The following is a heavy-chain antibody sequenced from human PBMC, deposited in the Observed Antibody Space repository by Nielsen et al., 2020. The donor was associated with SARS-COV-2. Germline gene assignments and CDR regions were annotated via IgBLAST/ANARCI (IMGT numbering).Heavy chain of an antibody. CDR1: GDTFSRYT. CDR3: ARAGIAARPQIGYFYYGMDV. J-gene: IGHJ6*02. CDR2: INPNSGDT. V-gene: IGHV1-2*06. Sequence: ASVKVSCKASGDTFSRYTISWVRQAPGQGLEWMGRINPNSGDTNYAQKFQGRVTMTRDTSISTAYMELSRLRSDDTAVYYCARAGIAARPQIGYFYYGMDVWGQGTTVTVSS. D-gene: IGHD6-6*01.